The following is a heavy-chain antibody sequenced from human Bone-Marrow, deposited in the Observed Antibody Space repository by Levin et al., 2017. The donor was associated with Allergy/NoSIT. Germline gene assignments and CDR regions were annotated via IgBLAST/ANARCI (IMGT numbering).Heavy chain of an antibody. Sequence: GGSLRLSCTASEFKIDYYGMNWVRQVPGKGLEWVSGINWNGVDTHYVDSVKGRFTISRDNAKNALYLQMNSLRAEDTALYYCARGHYGDYGLDVWGQGTTVIVSS. V-gene: IGHV3-20*04. CDR2: INWNGVDT. CDR1: EFKIDYYG. D-gene: IGHD4-17*01. J-gene: IGHJ6*02. CDR3: ARGHYGDYGLDV.